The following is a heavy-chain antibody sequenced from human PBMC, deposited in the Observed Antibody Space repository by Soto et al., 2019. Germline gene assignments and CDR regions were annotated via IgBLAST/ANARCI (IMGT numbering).Heavy chain of an antibody. Sequence: QVQLVESGGGVVQPGRSLRLSCAASGFTFSSYGMHWVRQAPGKGLEWVALIWYDGSNKNYADPVKGRFTISRDDSKNTLYLQMNSLRAEDTAVYYCARDAYLGSGSYAYWGQGTLVTVSS. CDR1: GFTFSSYG. CDR3: ARDAYLGSGSYAY. D-gene: IGHD3-10*01. CDR2: IWYDGSNK. J-gene: IGHJ4*02. V-gene: IGHV3-33*01.